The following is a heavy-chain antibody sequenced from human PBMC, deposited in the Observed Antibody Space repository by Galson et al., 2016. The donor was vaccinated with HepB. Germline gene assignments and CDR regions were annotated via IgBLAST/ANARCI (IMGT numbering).Heavy chain of an antibody. D-gene: IGHD4-17*01. CDR3: ARSAAGRTATTTLA. Sequence: SLRLSCAASGFKLDDYAMHWVRQAPGKGLEWVAGISFDGRNGYYADSVKGRFIISRDSSKKTVYLQMNSLRSKDTAVYYCARSAAGRTATTTLAWGQGILVTVSS. CDR2: ISFDGRNG. J-gene: IGHJ5*02. V-gene: IGHV3-30*03. CDR1: GFKLDDYA.